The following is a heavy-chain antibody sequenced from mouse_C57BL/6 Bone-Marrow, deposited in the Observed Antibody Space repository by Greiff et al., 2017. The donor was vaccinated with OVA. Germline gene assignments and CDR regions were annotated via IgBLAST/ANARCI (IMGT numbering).Heavy chain of an antibody. CDR1: GFTIKDDY. CDR3: TPYGYPYYYAMDY. CDR2: IDPENGDT. J-gene: IGHJ4*01. D-gene: IGHD2-2*01. Sequence: VQLQQSGAELVRPGASVKLSCTASGFTIKDDYMPWVKQRPEQGLEWIGWIDPENGDTEYASKFQGKATITADTSSNTAYLQLSSLTSEDTAVYYCTPYGYPYYYAMDYWGQGTSVTVSS. V-gene: IGHV14-4*01.